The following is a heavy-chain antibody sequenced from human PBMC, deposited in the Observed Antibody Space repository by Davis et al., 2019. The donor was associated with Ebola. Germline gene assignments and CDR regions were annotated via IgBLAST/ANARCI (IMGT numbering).Heavy chain of an antibody. J-gene: IGHJ6*02. CDR1: GYTFTGYY. D-gene: IGHD3-10*01. V-gene: IGHV1-2*06. Sequence: ASVKVSCKASGYTFTGYYMHWVRQVPGQGLEWMGRINPNSGGTNYAQKFQGRVTMTRDTSISTAYMELSRLRSDDTAVYYCARSANGRFGVAYYYYGMDVWGQGTTVTVSS. CDR3: ARSANGRFGVAYYYYGMDV. CDR2: INPNSGGT.